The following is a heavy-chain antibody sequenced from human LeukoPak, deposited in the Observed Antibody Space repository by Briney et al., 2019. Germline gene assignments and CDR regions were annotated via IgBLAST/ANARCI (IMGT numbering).Heavy chain of an antibody. J-gene: IGHJ2*01. D-gene: IGHD5-12*01. CDR1: GCTFSSYA. Sequence: SEKVSCKASGCTFSSYAISWVRQAPGHGLESMGGIIPIFGTANYAQKVQGRVTITAVEATSTAYMELSRLRSEDSAVYYCARRGYSGYGLRWYFDLWGRGTLVTVCS. CDR3: ARRGYSGYGLRWYFDL. CDR2: IIPIFGTA. V-gene: IGHV1-69*13.